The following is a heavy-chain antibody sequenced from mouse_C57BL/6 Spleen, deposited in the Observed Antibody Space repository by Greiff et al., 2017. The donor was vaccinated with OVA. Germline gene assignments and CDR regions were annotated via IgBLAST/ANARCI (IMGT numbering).Heavy chain of an antibody. Sequence: QVQLQQPGAELVKPGASVKLSCKASGYTFTSYWMQWVKQRPGQGLEWIGEIDPSDSYTNYNQKFKGKATLTVDTSSSTAYRQLSSLTSEDSAVYYCARSGGYYYGSPYYFDYWGQGTTLTVSS. CDR2: IDPSDSYT. V-gene: IGHV1-50*01. CDR1: GYTFTSYW. D-gene: IGHD1-1*01. J-gene: IGHJ2*01. CDR3: ARSGGYYYGSPYYFDY.